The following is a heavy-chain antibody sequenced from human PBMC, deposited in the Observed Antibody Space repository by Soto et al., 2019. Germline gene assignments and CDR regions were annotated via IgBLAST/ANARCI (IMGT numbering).Heavy chain of an antibody. J-gene: IGHJ4*02. Sequence: GGSLRLSCVASGFTLSDYYMDWVRQAPGKGLERVGRIRNKPNYYTTEYAASVKGRFTVSRDDSKNSLYLQMSSLKTEDTAVYYCAKILSYYYGSGIKGLLSWAPFDYWGQGTLVTVSS. CDR1: GFTLSDYY. CDR2: IRNKPNYYTT. D-gene: IGHD3-10*01. V-gene: IGHV3-72*01. CDR3: AKILSYYYGSGIKGLLSWAPFDY.